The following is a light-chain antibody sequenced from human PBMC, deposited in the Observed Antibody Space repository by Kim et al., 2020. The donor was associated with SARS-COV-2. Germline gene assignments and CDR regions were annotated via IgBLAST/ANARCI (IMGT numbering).Light chain of an antibody. CDR2: QDS. CDR1: KLGDKY. V-gene: IGLV3-1*01. Sequence: SVSPGQTASITCSGDKLGDKYSCWDQQKPGHSPVLVIYQDSKRPSGIPERFSGSNSGNTATLTISGTQAMDEADYYCQAWDSSTGVFGTGTKVTVL. J-gene: IGLJ1*01. CDR3: QAWDSSTGV.